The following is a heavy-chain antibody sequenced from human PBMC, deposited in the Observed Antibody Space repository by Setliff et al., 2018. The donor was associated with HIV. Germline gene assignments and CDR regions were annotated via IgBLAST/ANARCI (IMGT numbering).Heavy chain of an antibody. J-gene: IGHJ1*01. Sequence: SETLSLTCSVSGGSISSYYWTWIRQPPNKGLEWIGYIYYSGNTKYNPALQSRVTMSVDTSKNQFSLELSSVTTADTAVYYCASVARGTYYSVQNWGQGALVAVSS. CDR1: GGSISSYY. CDR3: ASVARGTYYSVQN. V-gene: IGHV4-59*01. D-gene: IGHD1-26*01. CDR2: IYYSGNT.